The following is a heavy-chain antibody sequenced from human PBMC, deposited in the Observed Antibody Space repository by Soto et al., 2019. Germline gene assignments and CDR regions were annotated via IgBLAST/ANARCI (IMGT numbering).Heavy chain of an antibody. CDR3: ARVCGQSDSRGYYMYFEE. D-gene: IGHD3-22*01. CDR1: GGTFSSLA. V-gene: IGHV1-69*01. Sequence: QVQLVQSGAEVKKPGSSLKVSCKASGGTFSSLAISWVRQAPGRGLEWMGGTIPNFGTANYAQKFQDRVTINADEYKTTAYMEMSGLRAEDTAVYYCARVCGQSDSRGYYMYFEEWGQGTQVTVSS. CDR2: TIPNFGTA. J-gene: IGHJ4*02.